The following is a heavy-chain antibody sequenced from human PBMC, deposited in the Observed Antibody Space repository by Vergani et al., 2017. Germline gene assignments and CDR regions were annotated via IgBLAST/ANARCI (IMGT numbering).Heavy chain of an antibody. CDR1: GFTFNQYV. D-gene: IGHD1-14*01. CDR3: ARDLRLLYNRFDP. V-gene: IGHV3-33*01. J-gene: IGHJ5*02. Sequence: QVQLVESGGGVVQPGRSLRLSCAASGFTFNQYVMHWVRHAPGKGLEWVTVTWYDGNNKQYADSVKGRFTMSRDNSKSTMYLQMNSLRDEDTGVYYCARDLRLLYNRFDPWGQRTLVTVSS. CDR2: TWYDGNNK.